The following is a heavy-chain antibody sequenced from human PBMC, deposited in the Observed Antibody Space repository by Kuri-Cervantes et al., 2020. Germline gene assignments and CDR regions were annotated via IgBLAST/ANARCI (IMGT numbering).Heavy chain of an antibody. D-gene: IGHD3-3*01. CDR3: AKGTIYGVATDFYGYYYLDV. Sequence: ASVKVSCKASGYTFTSYYMHWVRQAPGQGLEWMGIINPSGCSTSYAQKLQGRVTMTRDQSTSTVYMELSSLRSEDTTVYYCAKGTIYGVATDFYGYYYLDVWGKGTTVTVSS. V-gene: IGHV1-46*01. CDR2: INPSGCST. J-gene: IGHJ6*03. CDR1: GYTFTSYY.